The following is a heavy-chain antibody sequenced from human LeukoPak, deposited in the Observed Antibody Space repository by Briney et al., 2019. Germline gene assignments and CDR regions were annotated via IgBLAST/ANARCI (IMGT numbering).Heavy chain of an antibody. CDR2: TYYRSNWYN. V-gene: IGHV6-1*01. J-gene: IGHJ4*02. CDR3: ARGGIGYCTSSSCYFDS. D-gene: IGHD2-2*01. CDR1: GDSVSTNSAA. Sequence: SQTLSLTCAISGDSVSTNSAAWNWIRQSPSRGLEWLGRTYYRSNWYNDHAVSVRSRITINPDTSKNHFSLQLNSVTPEDTAVYYCARGGIGYCTSSSCYFDSWGQGTLVTVSS.